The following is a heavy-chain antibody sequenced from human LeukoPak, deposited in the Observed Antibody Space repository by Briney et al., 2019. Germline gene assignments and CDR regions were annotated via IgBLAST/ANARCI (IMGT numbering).Heavy chain of an antibody. V-gene: IGHV3-48*04. J-gene: IGHJ4*02. D-gene: IGHD4-23*01. CDR2: IYSSSGTM. CDR3: ARGSPYGGSLDY. CDR1: GFTFSSYS. Sequence: GGSLRLSCAASGFTFSSYSMNWVRQAPGRGLEWVSYIYSSSGTMYYADSVKGRFTISRDNAKNSLYLQMNSLRAEDTAVYYCARGSPYGGSLDYWGQGTLVTVSS.